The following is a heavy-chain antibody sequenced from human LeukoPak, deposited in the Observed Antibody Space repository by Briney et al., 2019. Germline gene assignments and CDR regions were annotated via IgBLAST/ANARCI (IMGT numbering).Heavy chain of an antibody. CDR3: ARDLVVGATLAFDI. V-gene: IGHV3-11*04. CDR1: GFTFSDYY. J-gene: IGHJ3*02. Sequence: PGGSLRLSCAASGFTFSDYYMSWIRQAPGKGLEWVSYISSSGSTIYYADSVKGRFTISRDNAKNSLYLQMNSLRAEDTAVYYCARDLVVGATLAFDIWGQGTMVTVSS. CDR2: ISSSGSTI. D-gene: IGHD1-26*01.